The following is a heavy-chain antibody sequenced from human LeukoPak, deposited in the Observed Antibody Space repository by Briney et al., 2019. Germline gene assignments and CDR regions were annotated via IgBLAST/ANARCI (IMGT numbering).Heavy chain of an antibody. D-gene: IGHD5-12*01. Sequence: SETLSLTCAVYGGSLSGYYWSWIRQPPGKGLEWIGEINHSGSTNYNPSLKSRVTISVDTSKNHFSLKLSSVTAADTAVYYCAGYGGYVGFFDYWGQGTLVTVSS. V-gene: IGHV4-34*01. CDR1: GGSLSGYY. CDR3: AGYGGYVGFFDY. J-gene: IGHJ4*02. CDR2: INHSGST.